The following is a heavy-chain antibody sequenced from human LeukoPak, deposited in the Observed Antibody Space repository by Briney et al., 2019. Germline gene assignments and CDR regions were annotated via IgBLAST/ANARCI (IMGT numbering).Heavy chain of an antibody. V-gene: IGHV3-33*01. CDR2: IWYDGSNK. J-gene: IGHJ6*02. D-gene: IGHD2-8*01. CDR3: AGDKIMRNYYYYGMDV. Sequence: GGSLRLSCAASGFTFSSYGMHWVRQAPGKGLEWVAVIWYDGSNKYYADSVKGRFTISRDNSKNTLYLQMNSLRAEDTAVYYCAGDKIMRNYYYYGMDVWGQGTTVTVSS. CDR1: GFTFSSYG.